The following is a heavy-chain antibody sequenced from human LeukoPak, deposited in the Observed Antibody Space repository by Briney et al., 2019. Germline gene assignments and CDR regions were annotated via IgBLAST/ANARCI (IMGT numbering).Heavy chain of an antibody. D-gene: IGHD6-19*01. CDR1: GGSISSGSYY. Sequence: SETLSLTCTVSGGSISSGSYYWSWIRQPPGKGLEWIGYIYYSGSTNYNPSLKSRVTISVDTSKNQFSLKLSSVTAADTAVYYCARGQWRVYYYYMDVWGKGTTVTISS. V-gene: IGHV4-61*01. J-gene: IGHJ6*03. CDR2: IYYSGST. CDR3: ARGQWRVYYYYMDV.